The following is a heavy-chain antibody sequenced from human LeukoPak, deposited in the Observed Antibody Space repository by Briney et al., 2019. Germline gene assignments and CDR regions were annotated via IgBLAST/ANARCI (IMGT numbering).Heavy chain of an antibody. CDR2: IYYSGST. CDR1: GGAISGYY. V-gene: IGHV4-59*01. D-gene: IGHD3-22*01. J-gene: IGHJ6*02. CDR3: ARSYDRRGYFYYGMDV. Sequence: SETLSLTCTVSGGAISGYYGAWIRQPPGKGLEWIGYIYYSGSTGYNPSLKSRVTISVDTSKNQFSLKLTSVTVADTAVYYCARSYDRRGYFYYGMDVWGQGPRSPSP.